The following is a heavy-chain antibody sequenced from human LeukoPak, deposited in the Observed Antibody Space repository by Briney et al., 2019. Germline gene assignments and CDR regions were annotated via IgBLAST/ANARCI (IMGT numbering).Heavy chain of an antibody. D-gene: IGHD3-9*01. J-gene: IGHJ4*02. CDR2: IYYSGST. Sequence: SETLSLTCTVSGGSISSYYWSWIRQPPGKGLEWIGYIYYSGSTNYNPSLKSRVTISVDTSKNQFSLKLSSVTAADTAVYYCASLEGLTGSLGDWGQGTLVTVSS. V-gene: IGHV4-59*08. CDR3: ASLEGLTGSLGD. CDR1: GGSISSYY.